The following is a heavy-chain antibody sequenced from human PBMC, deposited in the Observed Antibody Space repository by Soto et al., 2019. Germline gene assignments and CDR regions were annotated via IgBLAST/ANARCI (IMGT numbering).Heavy chain of an antibody. CDR3: ARVAAQPYYYYYMDV. CDR2: IYYSGST. D-gene: IGHD6-13*01. Sequence: QVQLQESGPGLVKPSETLSLTCTVSGGSISSYYWSWIRQPPGKGLEWIGYIYYSGSTNYNPSLKSRVTISVDTSKNQFSLKLSSVTAADTAVYYCARVAAQPYYYYYMDVWGKGTTVTVSS. V-gene: IGHV4-59*08. CDR1: GGSISSYY. J-gene: IGHJ6*03.